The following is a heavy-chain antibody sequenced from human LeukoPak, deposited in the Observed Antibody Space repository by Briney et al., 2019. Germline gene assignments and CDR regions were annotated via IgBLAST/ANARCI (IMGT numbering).Heavy chain of an antibody. CDR2: ISCSSSYI. CDR3: ARDVVGYYDSSGYYLSASDI. Sequence: PGGSLRLSCAASGFTFSTYTMVWVRQAPGKGLEWVSSISCSSSYIFNADSVKGRFSISRDNAKNSLFLQMNTLRVEDTAVYYCARDVVGYYDSSGYYLSASDIWGQGTMVTVSS. V-gene: IGHV3-21*01. CDR1: GFTFSTYT. D-gene: IGHD3-22*01. J-gene: IGHJ3*02.